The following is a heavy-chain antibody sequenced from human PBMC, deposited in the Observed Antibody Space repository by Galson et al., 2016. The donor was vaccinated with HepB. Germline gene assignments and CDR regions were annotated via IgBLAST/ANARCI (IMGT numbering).Heavy chain of an antibody. Sequence: SLRLSCAGSGLSLSSYTMHWVRQAPGKGLEWVSSISSSSSYKYYADSVRGRFTISRDKARNSLYLQMNSLRVDDTGVYFCARDETNFGENWLDPWGQGTLVTVSS. CDR2: ISSSSSYK. D-gene: IGHD3-3*01. J-gene: IGHJ5*02. V-gene: IGHV3-21*06. CDR3: ARDETNFGENWLDP. CDR1: GLSLSSYT.